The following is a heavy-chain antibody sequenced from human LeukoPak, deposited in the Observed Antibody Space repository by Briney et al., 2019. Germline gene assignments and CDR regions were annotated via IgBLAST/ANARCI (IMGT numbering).Heavy chain of an antibody. CDR2: IYYSGST. Sequence: SETLSLTCTVSGGSISSSSYYWGWIRQPPGTGLEWIGSIYYSGSTYYNPSLKSRVTISVDTSKNQFSLKLSSVTAADTAVYYCASRKVRFLDPHVRPYYYYYMDVWGKGTTVTVSS. CDR1: GGSISSSSYY. J-gene: IGHJ6*03. D-gene: IGHD3-3*01. V-gene: IGHV4-39*01. CDR3: ASRKVRFLDPHVRPYYYYYMDV.